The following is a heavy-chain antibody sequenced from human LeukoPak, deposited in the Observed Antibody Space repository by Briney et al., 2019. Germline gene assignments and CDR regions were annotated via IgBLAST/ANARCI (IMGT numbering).Heavy chain of an antibody. CDR3: ARGRGFLFDY. CDR1: GGSISSYY. V-gene: IGHV4-59*12. CDR2: IYYSGST. D-gene: IGHD6-25*01. Sequence: SETLSLTCTVSGGSISSYYWSWIRQPPGKGLEWIGYIYYSGSTNYNPSLKSRVTISVDTSKNQFSLKLSSVTAADTAVYYCARGRGFLFDYWGQGTLVTVSS. J-gene: IGHJ4*02.